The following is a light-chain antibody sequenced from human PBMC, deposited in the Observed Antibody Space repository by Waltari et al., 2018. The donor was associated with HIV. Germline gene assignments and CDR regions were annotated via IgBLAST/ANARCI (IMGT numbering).Light chain of an antibody. J-gene: IGLJ3*02. Sequence: SDVLTQAPSVSVAPGKTVRITCGGDNLGSTSVHWYQQKPGQAPVLVIYYDSDRPSGIPERFSGSNSGITATLTISSVEVGDEADYYCQVWDSTSDHRGVFGGGTKLTVL. CDR3: QVWDSTSDHRGV. V-gene: IGLV3-21*04. CDR1: NLGSTS. CDR2: YDS.